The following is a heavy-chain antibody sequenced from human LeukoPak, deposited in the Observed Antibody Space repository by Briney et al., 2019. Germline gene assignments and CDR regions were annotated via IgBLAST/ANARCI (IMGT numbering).Heavy chain of an antibody. CDR1: GGSVGSDNSY. D-gene: IGHD3-10*01. V-gene: IGHV4-61*02. Sequence: TLSLTCTVSGGSVGSDNSYWNWIRQPAGKGLEWIGRIYAHGSSTYNPSLKSRVTILVDTSKNQFSLRLTSMTAADTAVYYCARGYYYRTWGLGTLVTDSS. J-gene: IGHJ4*02. CDR3: ARGYYYRT. CDR2: IYAHGSS.